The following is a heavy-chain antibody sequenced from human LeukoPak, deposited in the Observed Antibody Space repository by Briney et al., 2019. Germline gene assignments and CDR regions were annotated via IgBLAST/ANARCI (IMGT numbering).Heavy chain of an antibody. V-gene: IGHV3-23*01. Sequence: GGSLRLSCAVSGLTFNNYAMSWVRRAPGKGLEWVSGISGRGASKYYADSVKGRFTISRDNSKNTLYLQMSSLRAEDTAVYYCAKGVVVAPDVTPFDYWGQGTLVTVSS. CDR3: AKGVVVAPDVTPFDY. J-gene: IGHJ4*02. D-gene: IGHD2-2*01. CDR2: ISGRGASK. CDR1: GLTFNNYA.